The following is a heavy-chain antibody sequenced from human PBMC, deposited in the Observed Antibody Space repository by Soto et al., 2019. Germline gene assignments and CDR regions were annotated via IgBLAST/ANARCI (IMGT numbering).Heavy chain of an antibody. D-gene: IGHD1-26*01. J-gene: IGHJ3*02. V-gene: IGHV4-30-2*01. CDR1: GGSISSGGYS. Sequence: QLQLQESGSRLVKPSQTLSLTCAVSGGSISSGGYSWSWIRQPPGKGLEWIGYIYHSGSTYYNPSLKSRVTISVDRSKNQFSLKLSSVTAADTAVYYCARASGNEGAFDIWGQGTMVTVSS. CDR2: IYHSGST. CDR3: ARASGNEGAFDI.